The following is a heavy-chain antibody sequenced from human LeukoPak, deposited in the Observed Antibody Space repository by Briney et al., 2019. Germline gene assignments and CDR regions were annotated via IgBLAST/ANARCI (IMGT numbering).Heavy chain of an antibody. V-gene: IGHV1-69*06. CDR2: IIPIFGTA. D-gene: IGHD3-16*02. CDR3: ASRVDYVWGNYRYHDY. CDR1: GGTFSSYA. J-gene: IGHJ4*02. Sequence: ASVKVSCKASGGTFSSYAISWVRQAPGQGLEWMGGIIPIFGTANYAQKFQGRVTITADKSTSTAYMELSSPRSEDTAVYYCASRVDYVWGNYRYHDYWGQGTLVTVSS.